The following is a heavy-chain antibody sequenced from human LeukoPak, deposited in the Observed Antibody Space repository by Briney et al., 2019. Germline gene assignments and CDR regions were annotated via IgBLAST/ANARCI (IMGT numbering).Heavy chain of an antibody. Sequence: KPGGSLRLSCAASGFSFSDEYMSWIRQAPGQGLEWISYISASGSYTNYADSVKGRFTISRDNSKNSLYLQMNSLRTEDTALYYCAKERDGYNKPLDYWGQGTLVTVSS. D-gene: IGHD5-24*01. CDR3: AKERDGYNKPLDY. CDR2: ISASGSYT. V-gene: IGHV3-11*05. J-gene: IGHJ4*02. CDR1: GFSFSDEY.